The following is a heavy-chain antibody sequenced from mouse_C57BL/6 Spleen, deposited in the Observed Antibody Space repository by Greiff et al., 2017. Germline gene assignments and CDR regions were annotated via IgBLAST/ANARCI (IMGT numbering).Heavy chain of an antibody. CDR2: IYPSDSET. V-gene: IGHV1-61*01. Sequence: QVQLQQPGAELVRPGSSVKLSCKASGYTFTSYWMDWVKQRPGQGLEWIGHIYPSDSETHYNQKFKDKATLTVDKSSSTAYMQLSSLTSEDSAVYYCARIYYDYDGFAYWGQGTLVTVSA. CDR1: GYTFTSYW. J-gene: IGHJ3*01. D-gene: IGHD2-4*01. CDR3: ARIYYDYDGFAY.